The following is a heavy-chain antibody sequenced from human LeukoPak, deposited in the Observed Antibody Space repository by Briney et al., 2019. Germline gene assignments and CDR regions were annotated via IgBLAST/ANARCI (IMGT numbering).Heavy chain of an antibody. J-gene: IGHJ4*02. CDR1: GFTSSSYA. CDR3: AKDHEKRYYYGPGSSYFDY. D-gene: IGHD3-10*01. Sequence: GGSLRLSCAASGFTSSSYAMSWVRQAPGKGLEWVSVISGSGGSTYYADSVKGRFTISRDNSKNTLYLQMNSLRAADTAVYYCAKDHEKRYYYGPGSSYFDYWGQGTLVTVSS. V-gene: IGHV3-23*01. CDR2: ISGSGGST.